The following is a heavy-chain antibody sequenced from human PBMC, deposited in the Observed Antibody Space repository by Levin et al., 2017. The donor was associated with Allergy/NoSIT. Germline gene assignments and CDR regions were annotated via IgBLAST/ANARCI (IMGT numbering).Heavy chain of an antibody. CDR3: SPPGGVGASN. CDR2: IKQDGSEK. J-gene: IGHJ4*02. V-gene: IGHV3-7*01. CDR1: GFTFSNYW. D-gene: IGHD1-26*01. Sequence: PGGSLRLSCAASGFTFSNYWMSWVRQAPGKGLEWVANIKQDGSEKYYVDSVKGRFTISRDNAKNSLYLQMNSLRDEDTAVYYCSPPGGVGASNWGQGTLVTVSS.